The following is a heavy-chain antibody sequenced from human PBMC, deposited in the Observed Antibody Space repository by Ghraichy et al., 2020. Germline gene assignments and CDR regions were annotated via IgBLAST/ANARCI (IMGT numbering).Heavy chain of an antibody. V-gene: IGHV4-39*01. CDR1: DSSISSMSHY. J-gene: IGHJ4*02. CDR2: YSHDSGGT. D-gene: IGHD5-18*01. CDR3: AKWDSARGVDS. Sequence: SQTLSLTCTVPDSSISSMSHYWSWIRQPPGKGLEWIVTYSHDSGGTNHNPSLKGRVTISADTPKNQFSLSLRSVTAAETAVYYCAKWDSARGVDSWGQGILVTVSP.